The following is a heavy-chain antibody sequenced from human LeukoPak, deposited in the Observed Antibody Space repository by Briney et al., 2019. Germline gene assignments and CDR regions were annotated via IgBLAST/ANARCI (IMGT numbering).Heavy chain of an antibody. D-gene: IGHD3-10*01. J-gene: IGHJ4*02. CDR3: AGDRRRFGELSPFDY. V-gene: IGHV3-11*01. CDR1: GFTFSDYY. CDR2: ISSSGSTI. Sequence: GGSLRLSCAASGFTFSDYYMSWIRQAPGTGLEWVSFISSSGSTIYYADSVKGRFTISRDNAKNSLYLQMNSLTAEDTAVFYCAGDRRRFGELSPFDYWGQGTLVTVSS.